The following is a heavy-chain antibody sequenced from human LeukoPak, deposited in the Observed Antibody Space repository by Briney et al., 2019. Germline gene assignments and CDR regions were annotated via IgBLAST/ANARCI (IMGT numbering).Heavy chain of an antibody. CDR3: ARDLSLVGATTSDY. Sequence: ASVRVSCKASGYTFTSYGISWVRQAPGQGLEWMGWISACNGNTNYAQKLQGRVTMTTDTSTSTAYIELRSLRSDDTAVYYCARDLSLVGATTSDYWGQGTLVTVSS. V-gene: IGHV1-18*01. J-gene: IGHJ4*02. CDR1: GYTFTSYG. CDR2: ISACNGNT. D-gene: IGHD1-26*01.